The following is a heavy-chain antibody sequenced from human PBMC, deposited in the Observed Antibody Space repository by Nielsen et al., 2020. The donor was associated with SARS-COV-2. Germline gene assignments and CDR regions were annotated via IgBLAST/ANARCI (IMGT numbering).Heavy chain of an antibody. CDR2: IYHSGST. D-gene: IGHD3-22*01. Sequence: VRQAPGKGLEWIGEIYHSGSTNYNPSLKSRVTISVDKSKNQFSLKLSSVTAADTAVYYCARGGGNAADYYDSSGYYYEGWFDPWGQGTLVTVSS. J-gene: IGHJ5*02. CDR3: ARGGGNAADYYDSSGYYYEGWFDP. V-gene: IGHV4-4*02.